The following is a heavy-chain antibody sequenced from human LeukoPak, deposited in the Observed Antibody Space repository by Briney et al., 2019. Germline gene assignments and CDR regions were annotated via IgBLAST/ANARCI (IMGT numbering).Heavy chain of an antibody. CDR1: GYTFTGYY. D-gene: IGHD2-2*01. CDR3: AREEAYCSSTSCHLDY. Sequence: ASVKVSCKASGYTFTGYYMHWVRQAPGQGLEWMGWINPNSGGTNYAQRFQGRVTMTRDTSISTAYMELSRLRSDDTAAYYCAREEAYCSSTSCHLDYWGQGALVTVSS. V-gene: IGHV1-2*02. J-gene: IGHJ4*02. CDR2: INPNSGGT.